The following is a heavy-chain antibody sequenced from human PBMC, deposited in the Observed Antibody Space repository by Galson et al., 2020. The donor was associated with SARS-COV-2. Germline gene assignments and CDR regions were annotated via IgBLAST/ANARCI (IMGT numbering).Heavy chain of an antibody. V-gene: IGHV4-30-2*01. D-gene: IGHD4-17*01. CDR2: ISHRGGT. J-gene: IGHJ3*02. Sequence: LSLTCAHSGTSISSGSYSWNWIRQPPGKGLEWIGYISHRGGTYYNPSLKSRVTISGDRSKNQFSLRLSSVTAADTAVYYCARLHYGEYAPEAFDIWGPGTRVTVAS. CDR1: GTSISSGSYS. CDR3: ARLHYGEYAPEAFDI.